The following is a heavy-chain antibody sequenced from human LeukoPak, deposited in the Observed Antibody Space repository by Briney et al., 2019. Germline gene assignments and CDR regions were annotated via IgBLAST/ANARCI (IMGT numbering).Heavy chain of an antibody. D-gene: IGHD4-11*01. Sequence: SETLSLTCAVYGGSFSGYYWSWIRQPPGKGLEWIGEINHSGSTNYNPSLKSRVTISVDTSKNQFSLKLSSVTAADTAVYYCARATTVTTILLDAWGQGTLVTVSS. J-gene: IGHJ5*02. CDR2: INHSGST. CDR1: GGSFSGYY. CDR3: ARATTVTTILLDA. V-gene: IGHV4-34*01.